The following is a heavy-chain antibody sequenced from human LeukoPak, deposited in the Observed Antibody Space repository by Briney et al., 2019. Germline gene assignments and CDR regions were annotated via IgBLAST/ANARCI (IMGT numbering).Heavy chain of an antibody. Sequence: GGSLRLSCTASGFIFSDYYMTWIRQAPGKGLEWVSYICSGGSILYSADSAKGRFTISRDNAKNSLYLQLNSLRDEDTAVYYCARNLVGATFDYWGQGTLVTVSS. J-gene: IGHJ4*02. CDR1: GFIFSDYY. CDR3: ARNLVGATFDY. D-gene: IGHD1-26*01. V-gene: IGHV3-11*01. CDR2: ICSGGSIL.